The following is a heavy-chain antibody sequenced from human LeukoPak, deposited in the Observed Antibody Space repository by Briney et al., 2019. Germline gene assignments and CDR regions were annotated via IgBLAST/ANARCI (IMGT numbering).Heavy chain of an antibody. CDR3: EKDSGYSYGYVYFDY. CDR2: IRYDGSNK. CDR1: GFTFSSYG. J-gene: IGHJ4*02. V-gene: IGHV3-30*02. D-gene: IGHD5-18*01. Sequence: GGSLRLSCAASGFTFSSYGMHWVRQAPGKGLEWVAFIRYDGSNKYYADSVKGRFTISRDNSKNTLYLQMNSLRAEDTAVYYCEKDSGYSYGYVYFDYWGQGTLVTVSS.